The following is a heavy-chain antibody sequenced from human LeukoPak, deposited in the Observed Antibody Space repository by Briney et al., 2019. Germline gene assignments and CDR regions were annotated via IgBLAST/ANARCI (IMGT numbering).Heavy chain of an antibody. CDR2: LHYSGSI. V-gene: IGHV4-59*11. J-gene: IGHJ6*03. CDR3: AKFGTYPVHVSYSYYYMDV. Sequence: SETLSLTCTVSGGSISDHYWSWIRQPPGKGLEYIGSLHYSGSIDSSPSLKSRASTSVDTSKNQFSLRLSSVTAADTAVYYCAKFGTYPVHVSYSYYYMDVWGKGTTVTVSS. D-gene: IGHD3-10*02. CDR1: GGSISDHY.